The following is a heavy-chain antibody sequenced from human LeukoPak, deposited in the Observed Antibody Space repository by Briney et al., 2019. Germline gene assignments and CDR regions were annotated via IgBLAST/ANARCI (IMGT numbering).Heavy chain of an antibody. CDR1: GYTFSIYW. J-gene: IGHJ4*02. CDR2: IKQDGSET. Sequence: GGSLRLSCAASGYTFSIYWMNWVRQAPGKGLEWVASIKQDGSETYYMESVQGRFTISRDNDMNFLYLQLSSLRAEDTAVYYCTRENSGSLSLEYWGQGILVTVSS. V-gene: IGHV3-7*01. CDR3: TRENSGSLSLEY. D-gene: IGHD1-26*01.